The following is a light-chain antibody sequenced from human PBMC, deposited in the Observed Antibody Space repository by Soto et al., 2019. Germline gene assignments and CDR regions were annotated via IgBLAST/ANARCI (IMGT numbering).Light chain of an antibody. CDR3: QQLNSYPFLP. CDR1: QGISSY. CDR2: AAS. J-gene: IGKJ4*01. Sequence: DIQLTQSPSFLSASVGDRVTITCRASQGISSYLAWYQQKPGKAPKLLIYAASTLQSGVPSRFSGSGSGTEFTLTISSLQPEDFATYYCQQLNSYPFLPLGGGTKVEIK. V-gene: IGKV1-9*01.